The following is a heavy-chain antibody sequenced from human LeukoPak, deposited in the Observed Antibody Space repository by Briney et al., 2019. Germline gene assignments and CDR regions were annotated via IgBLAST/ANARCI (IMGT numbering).Heavy chain of an antibody. CDR3: ARGYSGYFYY. Sequence: PGGSLRLSCSASGFTFSNYAMHWVRQSPGKGPEYVSAISTTGGSTYYADSVKGRFTISRDNSKNTLYLQMSSLTAEDTAVYYCARGYSGYFYYWGQGTLVTVSS. D-gene: IGHD5-12*01. J-gene: IGHJ4*02. CDR2: ISTTGGST. V-gene: IGHV3-64D*06. CDR1: GFTFSNYA.